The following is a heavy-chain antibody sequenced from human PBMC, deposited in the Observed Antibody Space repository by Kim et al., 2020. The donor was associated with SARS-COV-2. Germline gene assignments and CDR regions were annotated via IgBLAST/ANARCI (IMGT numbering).Heavy chain of an antibody. V-gene: IGHV3-21*01. Sequence: GGSLRLSCAASGFTFSSYSMNWVRQAPGKGLEWVSSISSSSSYIYYADSVKGRFTISRDNAKNSLYLQMNSLRAEDTAVYYCARDSSSSWYAGGGLVQHWGQGTLVTVSS. D-gene: IGHD6-13*01. J-gene: IGHJ1*01. CDR3: ARDSSSSWYAGGGLVQH. CDR1: GFTFSSYS. CDR2: ISSSSSYI.